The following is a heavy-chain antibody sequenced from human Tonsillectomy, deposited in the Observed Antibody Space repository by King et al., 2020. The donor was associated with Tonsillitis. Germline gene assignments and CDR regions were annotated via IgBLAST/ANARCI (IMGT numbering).Heavy chain of an antibody. D-gene: IGHD1-26*01. J-gene: IGHJ4*02. CDR2: IYWDDDK. CDR1: GFSVSTSGEG. Sequence: TLKESSPTLVKPTQTLTLTCTFSGFSVSTSGEGVGWIRQPPGKALEWVALIYWDDDKRYSPSLKGRLTITKDTSKNQVVLTMTNMDLVDTATYYCAHLKAGDNYFDYWGQGTLVTVSS. CDR3: AHLKAGDNYFDY. V-gene: IGHV2-5*02.